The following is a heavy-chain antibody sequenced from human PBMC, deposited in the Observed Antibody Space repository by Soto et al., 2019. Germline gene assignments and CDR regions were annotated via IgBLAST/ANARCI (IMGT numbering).Heavy chain of an antibody. Sequence: PGGSLRLSCAVSDFTFTDAWMNWVRQVPGKGLEWVDRIKTKREGGTTDYAAPVKGRFIISRDDSKNTLYLQMNSLKTEDTAIYSCTTDHFYDNTLYWGQGTLVTVSS. CDR1: DFTFTDAW. J-gene: IGHJ4*02. V-gene: IGHV3-15*07. CDR2: IKTKREGGTT. D-gene: IGHD3-22*01. CDR3: TTDHFYDNTLY.